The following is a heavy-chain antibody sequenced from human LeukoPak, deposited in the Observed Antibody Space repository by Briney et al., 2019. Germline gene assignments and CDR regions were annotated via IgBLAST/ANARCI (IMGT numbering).Heavy chain of an antibody. CDR2: IGGNGGNI. CDR1: GFPFTSHA. Sequence: GGSLRLSCEASGFPFTSHAMSWVRQAPGKGLEWVSSIGGNGGNIYYADSVKGRFTISRDNSKNTLYLQMNSLRVEDTAVYYCAKYRGFGDSYDSWGQGTLVTVSS. CDR3: AKYRGFGDSYDS. J-gene: IGHJ4*02. D-gene: IGHD3-10*01. V-gene: IGHV3-23*01.